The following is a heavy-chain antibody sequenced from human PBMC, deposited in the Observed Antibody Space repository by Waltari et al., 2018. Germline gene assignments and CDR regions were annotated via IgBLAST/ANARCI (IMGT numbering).Heavy chain of an antibody. D-gene: IGHD2-2*01. CDR2: IYYSGST. Sequence: QLQLQESGPGLVKPSETLSLTCTVSGGSISRSSYYWGWVRQPPGKGLEWIGSIYYSGSTYYNPSLKSRVTISVDTSKNQFSLRVSSVTAADTAVFYCARMVRGYCSSTSCHTDHWGQGTLVTVSS. V-gene: IGHV4-39*07. CDR1: GGSISRSSYY. J-gene: IGHJ4*02. CDR3: ARMVRGYCSSTSCHTDH.